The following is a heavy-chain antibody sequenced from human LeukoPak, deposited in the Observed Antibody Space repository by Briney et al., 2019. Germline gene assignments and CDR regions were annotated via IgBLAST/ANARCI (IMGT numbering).Heavy chain of an antibody. D-gene: IGHD3-3*01. CDR3: AGESYDLWSGYYRYYSYGMDV. Sequence: SETLSLTCTVSGGSISSSSYYWGWIRQPPGKGRVWIGSNYYSGSTYYNPALKSRVTIPVDTSQNRFSLKLSSGTAADTDVYYRAGESYDLWSGYYRYYSYGMDVWGQGPTVTVSS. V-gene: IGHV4-39*01. CDR1: GGSISSSSYY. CDR2: NYYSGST. J-gene: IGHJ6*02.